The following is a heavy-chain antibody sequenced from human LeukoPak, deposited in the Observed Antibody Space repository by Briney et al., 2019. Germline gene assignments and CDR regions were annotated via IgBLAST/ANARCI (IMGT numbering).Heavy chain of an antibody. J-gene: IGHJ4*02. CDR1: GFTFSNYW. V-gene: IGHV3-7*01. Sequence: GGSLRLSCAASGFTFSNYWMNWVRQAPGKGLEWVANMNQDGSEKNYVDSVKGRFTISRDNARNSLYQQLSSLRAEDTAVYYCARVLVPDYWGQGTLVTVSS. CDR3: ARVLVPDY. D-gene: IGHD2-2*01. CDR2: MNQDGSEK.